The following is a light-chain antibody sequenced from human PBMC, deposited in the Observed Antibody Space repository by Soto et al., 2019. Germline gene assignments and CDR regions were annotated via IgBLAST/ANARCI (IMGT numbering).Light chain of an antibody. Sequence: EIVMTQSPATLSVSPGERATLSCRASQSVSGSLAWYQQKPGQAPRLLIYGASTRATGIPARFSGSGSGTEFTLTINSLQSEDFAVYYCQQYNDWPPGTFGQGTKVESK. CDR2: GAS. CDR3: QQYNDWPPGT. V-gene: IGKV3-15*01. CDR1: QSVSGS. J-gene: IGKJ1*01.